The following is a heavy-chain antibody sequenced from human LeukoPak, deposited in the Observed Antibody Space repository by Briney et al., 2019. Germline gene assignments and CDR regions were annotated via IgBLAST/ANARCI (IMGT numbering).Heavy chain of an antibody. J-gene: IGHJ4*02. D-gene: IGHD3-16*01. CDR2: IYYSGST. CDR3: VREGEWALPFDY. Sequence: SETLSLICTVSGRSISTTSYLWGWIRQPPGKGLEWIGNIYYSGSTYYNPSLKSRVTISVDTSKNQFSLKLSSVIAADRAVYFCVREGEWALPFDYWGQGTLVTVSS. V-gene: IGHV4-39*02. CDR1: GRSISTTSYL.